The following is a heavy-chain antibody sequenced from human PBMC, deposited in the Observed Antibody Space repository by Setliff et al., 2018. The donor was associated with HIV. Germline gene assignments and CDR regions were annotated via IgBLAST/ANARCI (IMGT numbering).Heavy chain of an antibody. J-gene: IGHJ4*02. CDR3: ARGLALATIPVAFDH. Sequence: SVQVSCKASGGTFSSHGISWVRQAHGQGLEWVGGITPIFDTANYAQKLQGRVTITADEPTNTAYMELSSLRIEETAIYYCARGLALATIPVAFDHWGQGTLVTVSS. CDR2: ITPIFDTA. CDR1: GGTFSSHG. D-gene: IGHD5-12*01. V-gene: IGHV1-69*13.